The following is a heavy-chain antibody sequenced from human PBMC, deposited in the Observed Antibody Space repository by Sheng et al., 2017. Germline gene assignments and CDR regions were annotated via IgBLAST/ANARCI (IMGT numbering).Heavy chain of an antibody. CDR1: GGTFSSYA. CDR2: IIPILGIA. V-gene: IGHV1-69*04. Sequence: QVQLVQSGAEVKKPGSSVKVSCKASGGTFSSYAISWVRQAPGQGLEWMGGIIPILGIANYAQKFQGRVTITADKSTSTAYMELSSLRSEDTAVYYCARGRPPLMIVVPARAFDIWGQGTMVTVSS. D-gene: IGHD3-22*01. J-gene: IGHJ3*02. CDR3: ARGRPPLMIVVPARAFDI.